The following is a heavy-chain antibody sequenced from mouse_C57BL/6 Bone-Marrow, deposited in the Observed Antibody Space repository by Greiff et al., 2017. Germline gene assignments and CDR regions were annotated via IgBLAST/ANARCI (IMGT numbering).Heavy chain of an antibody. Sequence: QVQLQQPGAELVKPGASVKLSCKASGYTFTSYWMHWVKQRPGQGLEWIGMIHPNSGSTNYNEKFKSKATLTVDKSSSTAYMQLSSLTSEDSAVYYCALYGSSYWYFDVWGTGNTVTVSS. CDR2: IHPNSGST. D-gene: IGHD1-1*01. CDR1: GYTFTSYW. J-gene: IGHJ1*03. V-gene: IGHV1-64*01. CDR3: ALYGSSYWYFDV.